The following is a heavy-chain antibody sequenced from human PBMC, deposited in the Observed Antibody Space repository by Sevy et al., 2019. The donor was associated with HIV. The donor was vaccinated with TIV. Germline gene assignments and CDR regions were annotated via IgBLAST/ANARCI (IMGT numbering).Heavy chain of an antibody. Sequence: GGSLRLSCAASGFTFSNFGMHCARQAPGGGLEWVAIVYYDGKNAYYADSVKGRFSISRDNSKNILYLQMNSLRAEDTAVYYCARDPEEWELRYLGYWGQGTAVTVSS. CDR2: VYYDGKNA. CDR3: ARDPEEWELRYLGY. J-gene: IGHJ4*02. D-gene: IGHD1-26*01. V-gene: IGHV3-33*01. CDR1: GFTFSNFG.